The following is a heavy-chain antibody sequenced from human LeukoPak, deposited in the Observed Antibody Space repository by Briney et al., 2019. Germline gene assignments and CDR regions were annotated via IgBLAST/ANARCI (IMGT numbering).Heavy chain of an antibody. J-gene: IGHJ3*02. V-gene: IGHV4-59*01. CDR1: GGSISSYY. D-gene: IGHD5-18*01. CDR2: IYYSGST. CDR3: ARDEGRGYSYGSDTFHI. Sequence: SETLSLTCTVSGGSISSYYWSWIRQPPGKGLEWIGYIYYSGSTNYNPSLKSRVTISVDTSKNQFSLKLSSVTAADTAVYYCARDEGRGYSYGSDTFHIWGQGSMVTVSS.